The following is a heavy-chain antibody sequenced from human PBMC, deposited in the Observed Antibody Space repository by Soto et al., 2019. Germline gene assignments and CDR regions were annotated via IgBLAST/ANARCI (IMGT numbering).Heavy chain of an antibody. CDR2: ISGTGGGT. CDR3: ARHPPPGYYYDSSGYYEYFQH. J-gene: IGHJ1*01. CDR1: GFTFWTYA. D-gene: IGHD3-22*01. Sequence: GGSLRLSCAASGFTFWTYAMSWVRQAPGKGLGWVSVISGTGGGTSYADSVKGRFTISRDNSKNTLYLQMNSLGVEDTAVYYCARHPPPGYYYDSSGYYEYFQHWGQGTPVTVSS. V-gene: IGHV3-23*01.